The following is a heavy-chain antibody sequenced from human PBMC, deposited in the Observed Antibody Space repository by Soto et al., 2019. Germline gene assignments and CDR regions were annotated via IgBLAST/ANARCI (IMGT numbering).Heavy chain of an antibody. CDR2: IFYSGST. D-gene: IGHD2-2*01. CDR1: GGSISDFY. V-gene: IGHV4-59*01. Sequence: QVLLQESGPVLVKPSETLSLTCTVSGGSISDFYWSWVRQPPGKGLEWIGFIFYSGSTTYNPSLKSRVTISVDTSKNQFSLKLRSVTAADTAVYYCARARVGQYQLDSNPYYYYVMDVWGQAPTVTVSS. J-gene: IGHJ6*02. CDR3: ARARVGQYQLDSNPYYYYVMDV.